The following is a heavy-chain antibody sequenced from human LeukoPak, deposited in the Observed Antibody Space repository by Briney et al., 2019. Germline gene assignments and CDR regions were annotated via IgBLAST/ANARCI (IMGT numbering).Heavy chain of an antibody. J-gene: IGHJ3*02. CDR1: GFTFDDYA. CDR3: ARVLIVGATGDAFDI. V-gene: IGHV3-9*01. D-gene: IGHD1-26*01. Sequence: GGSLRLSCAVSGFTFDDYAMHWVRQVPGKGLEWVSGISWNSGSIGYADSVKGRFTISRDNAKNSLYLQMNSLRAEDTAVYYCARVLIVGATGDAFDIWGQGTMVTVSS. CDR2: ISWNSGSI.